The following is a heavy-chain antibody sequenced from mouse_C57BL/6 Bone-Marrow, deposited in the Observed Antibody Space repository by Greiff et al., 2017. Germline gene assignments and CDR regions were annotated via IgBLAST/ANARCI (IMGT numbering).Heavy chain of an antibody. CDR1: GYAFSSYS. CDR3: ARFGYPYFDY. Sequence: QVQLQQSGADLVRPGTSVKVSCKASGYAFSSYSISWVQQRPGQGLEWIGEINPGGGGTNYPEKVKGRVTLAADKASSTVYMQISRLTSEDSAVYFCARFGYPYFDYWGQGTTLTVSS. J-gene: IGHJ2*01. CDR2: INPGGGGT. D-gene: IGHD2-2*01. V-gene: IGHV1-54*01.